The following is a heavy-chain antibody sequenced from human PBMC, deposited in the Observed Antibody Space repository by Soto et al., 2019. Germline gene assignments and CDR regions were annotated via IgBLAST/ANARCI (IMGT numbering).Heavy chain of an antibody. D-gene: IGHD6-13*01. CDR1: GGSISSSSYY. V-gene: IGHV4-39*01. J-gene: IGHJ6*02. Sequence: QLQLQESGPGLVKPSETLSLTCTVSGGSISSSSYYWGWIRQPPGKGLEWIGSIYYSGSTYYNPSLKSRVTLSVDTSKNQFSLKLSSVTAADTAVYYCARHGTAASDYYYYYGMDVWGQGTTVTVSS. CDR2: IYYSGST. CDR3: ARHGTAASDYYYYYGMDV.